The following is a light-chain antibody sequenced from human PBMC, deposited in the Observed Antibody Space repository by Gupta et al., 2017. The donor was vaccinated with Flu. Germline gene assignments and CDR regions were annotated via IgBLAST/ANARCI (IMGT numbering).Light chain of an antibody. Sequence: GENNIGSKSVNWYHQKTGQAPLLVVYDESDRTSGIPERFSSSNSGNTATLTSSRVEAGDEAYYYCQVWDSSSEFYVFGTGTKVTVL. CDR3: QVWDSSSEFYV. CDR1: NIGSKS. J-gene: IGLJ1*01. CDR2: DES. V-gene: IGLV3-21*02.